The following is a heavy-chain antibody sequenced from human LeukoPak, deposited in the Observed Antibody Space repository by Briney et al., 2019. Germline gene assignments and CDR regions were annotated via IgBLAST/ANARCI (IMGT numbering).Heavy chain of an antibody. CDR1: GGTFSSYA. V-gene: IGHV1-69*06. Sequence: ASVKVSCKASGGTFSSYAISWVRQAPGQGLEWMGGIIPIFGTANYAQKFQGRVTITADKSTSTAYMELSSLRSEDTAVYYCARDRNPYSSGWNDAFDIWGQGTMVTVSS. CDR2: IIPIFGTA. D-gene: IGHD6-19*01. CDR3: ARDRNPYSSGWNDAFDI. J-gene: IGHJ3*02.